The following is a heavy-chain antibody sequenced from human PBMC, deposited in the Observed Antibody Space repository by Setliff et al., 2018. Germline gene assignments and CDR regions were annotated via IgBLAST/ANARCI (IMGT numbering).Heavy chain of an antibody. D-gene: IGHD1-1*01. CDR1: GGSISSGVYY. Sequence: SETLSLTCTVSGGSISSGVYYWAWIRQPPGKGLEWIGRIYYRGDTYYNASLKRRLTLSVDTSKNQVSLNLRSVTAADTAVYFCARSPSAHTPLQDVFDIWGQGTMVTVSS. CDR3: ARSPSAHTPLQDVFDI. J-gene: IGHJ3*02. CDR2: IYYRGDT. V-gene: IGHV4-39*07.